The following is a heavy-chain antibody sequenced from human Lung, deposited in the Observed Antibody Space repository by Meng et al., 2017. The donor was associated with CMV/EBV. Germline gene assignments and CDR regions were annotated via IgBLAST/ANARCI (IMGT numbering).Heavy chain of an antibody. V-gene: IGHV3-23*03. J-gene: IGHJ4*02. D-gene: IGHD2-8*02. Sequence: GEXXKISCAASGFTFTSYGMSWVRQAPGKGLEWVSLIYNDGSRTYYADSVKGRFTISSDNSKNTVSLQMNNMSVEDSAVYYCVKGAAVLVPWGQGTLVTVSS. CDR1: GFTFTSYG. CDR3: VKGAAVLVP. CDR2: IYNDGSRT.